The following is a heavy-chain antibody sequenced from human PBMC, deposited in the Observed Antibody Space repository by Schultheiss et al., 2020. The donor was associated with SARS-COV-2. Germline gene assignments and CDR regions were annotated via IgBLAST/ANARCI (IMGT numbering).Heavy chain of an antibody. Sequence: GGSLRLSCAASGFTFSSYGMHWVRQAPGKGLEWVAVIWYDGSNKYYADSVKGRFTISRDNAKNSLYLQMNSLRAEDTAVYYCARGSGYDFGNWFDPWGQGTLVTVSS. J-gene: IGHJ5*02. CDR3: ARGSGYDFGNWFDP. CDR1: GFTFSSYG. CDR2: IWYDGSNK. V-gene: IGHV3-33*08. D-gene: IGHD5-12*01.